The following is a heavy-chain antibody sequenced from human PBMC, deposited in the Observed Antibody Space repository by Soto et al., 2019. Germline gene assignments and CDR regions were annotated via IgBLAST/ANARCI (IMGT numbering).Heavy chain of an antibody. J-gene: IGHJ3*02. V-gene: IGHV3-33*01. CDR2: IWYDGSNK. CDR3: AREITVTTNAFDI. CDR1: GFTFSSYG. D-gene: IGHD4-17*01. Sequence: SCAASGFTFSSYGMHWVRQAPGKGLEWVAVIWYDGSNKYYADSVKGRFTISRDNAKNSLYLQMNSLRAEDTAVYYCAREITVTTNAFDIWGQGTMVTVSS.